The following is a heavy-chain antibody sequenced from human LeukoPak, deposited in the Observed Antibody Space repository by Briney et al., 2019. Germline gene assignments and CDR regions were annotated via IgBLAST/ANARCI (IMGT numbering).Heavy chain of an antibody. Sequence: GGSLRLSCAASGFTFSNYAMSWVRQAPGKGLEWVSVISGSDGRTYFADSVKGRFTISRDNSKDTLYLQMNSLRAEDTAVYYCAKANTLGSGGGSGYWGQGTLVTVSS. V-gene: IGHV3-23*01. D-gene: IGHD1-26*01. CDR3: AKANTLGSGGGSGY. J-gene: IGHJ4*02. CDR1: GFTFSNYA. CDR2: ISGSDGRT.